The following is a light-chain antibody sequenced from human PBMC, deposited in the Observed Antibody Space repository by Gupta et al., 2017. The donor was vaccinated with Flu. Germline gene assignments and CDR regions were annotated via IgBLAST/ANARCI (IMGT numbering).Light chain of an antibody. J-gene: IGKJ4*01. CDR2: DAS. Sequence: ATLSLSPGERATLSCRASQSVSSFLAWYQQKPGQTPRLLIYDASNRATGIPARFSGSGSGTDFTLTISSLEPEDFAIYYCQQRSAWPLLSFGGGTKVEIK. V-gene: IGKV3-11*01. CDR3: QQRSAWPLLS. CDR1: QSVSSF.